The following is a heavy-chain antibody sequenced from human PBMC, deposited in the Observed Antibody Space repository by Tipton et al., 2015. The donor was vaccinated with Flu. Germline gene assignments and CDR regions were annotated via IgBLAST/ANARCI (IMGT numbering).Heavy chain of an antibody. Sequence: SLRLSCAASGSTFSSYEMNWVRQAPGKGLEWVSYISSSGSTIYYADSVKGRFTISRDNAKNSLYLQMNSLRAEDTAVYYCARDRSGERSWPSPPKYYFDYWGQGTLVTVSS. J-gene: IGHJ4*02. V-gene: IGHV3-48*03. CDR3: ARDRSGERSWPSPPKYYFDY. D-gene: IGHD3-3*01. CDR1: GSTFSSYE. CDR2: ISSSGSTI.